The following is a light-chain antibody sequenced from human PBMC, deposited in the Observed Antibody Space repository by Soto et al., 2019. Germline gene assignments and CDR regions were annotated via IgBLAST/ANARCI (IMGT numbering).Light chain of an antibody. CDR3: SSYKSTSTPYV. CDR1: SSDVGGYNY. V-gene: IGLV2-14*01. J-gene: IGLJ1*01. Sequence: QSVLTQPASVSGSPGQSITISCTGTSSDVGGYNYVSWYQLHPGKAPKLIIYEVSHRPSGASNHFSGYKSGNTASLTISGVQDEDEADYYFSSYKSTSTPYVFGDGTKVTV. CDR2: EVS.